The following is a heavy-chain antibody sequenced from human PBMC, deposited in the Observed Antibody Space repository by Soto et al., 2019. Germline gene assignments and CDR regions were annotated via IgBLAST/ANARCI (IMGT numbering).Heavy chain of an antibody. CDR1: RGSFSGYY. V-gene: IGHV4-34*01. D-gene: IGHD5-12*01. CDR2: INHSGST. CDR3: ARDLGYYFDY. Sequence: PSETLSLTCAVYRGSFSGYYWSWIRQTPGKGLEWIGEINHSGSTNYNPALKSRVTISVDTSKNQFSLKLSSVAAADTAMYYCARDLGYYFDYWGQGTLVTVSS. J-gene: IGHJ4*02.